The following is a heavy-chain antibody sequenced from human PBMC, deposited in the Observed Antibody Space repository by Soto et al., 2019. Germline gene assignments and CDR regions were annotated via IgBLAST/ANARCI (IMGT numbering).Heavy chain of an antibody. V-gene: IGHV3-21*06. Sequence: SLRLSCAASGFTFTRYSMNWVRQAPGKGLEWVSSISSTTNYIYYGDSMKGRFTISRDNVKNSLYLEMNSLRAEDTAVYYCARESEDLTSNFDYWGQGTLVTVSS. CDR2: ISSTTNYI. CDR3: ARESEDLTSNFDY. CDR1: GFTFTRYS. J-gene: IGHJ4*02.